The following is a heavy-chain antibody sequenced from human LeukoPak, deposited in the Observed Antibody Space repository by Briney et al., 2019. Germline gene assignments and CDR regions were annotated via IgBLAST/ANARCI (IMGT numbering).Heavy chain of an antibody. Sequence: SQTLSLTCAISGDSVSSNTGGWNWIRQSPSRGLEWLGRTYYRSKWYYDYAVSVKSRISINPDTSKNQFSLQLNSVTPDDTAVYYCARGGLVRSPRGYFDFWGQGTLVTVS. J-gene: IGHJ4*02. CDR2: TYYRSKWYY. D-gene: IGHD1-26*01. V-gene: IGHV6-1*01. CDR1: GDSVSSNTGG. CDR3: ARGGLVRSPRGYFDF.